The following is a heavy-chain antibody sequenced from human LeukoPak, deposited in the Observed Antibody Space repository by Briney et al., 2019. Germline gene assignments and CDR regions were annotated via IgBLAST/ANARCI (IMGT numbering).Heavy chain of an antibody. Sequence: SETLSLTCTVSGDSISTYYWSWIRQPPGKGLEWIGYIYYSGSTNYHPSLKSRVTMSVDTSKNQFSLKLSSVTAADTAAYYCARGTAGGSGYYTHLGVYYYYYMDVWGKGTTVTVSS. CDR1: GDSISTYY. V-gene: IGHV4-59*01. CDR2: IYYSGST. D-gene: IGHD3-3*01. J-gene: IGHJ6*03. CDR3: ARGTAGGSGYYTHLGVYYYYYMDV.